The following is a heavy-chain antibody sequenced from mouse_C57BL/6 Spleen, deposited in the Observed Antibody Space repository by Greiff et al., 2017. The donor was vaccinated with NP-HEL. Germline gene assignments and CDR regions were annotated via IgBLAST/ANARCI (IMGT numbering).Heavy chain of an antibody. J-gene: IGHJ2*01. D-gene: IGHD1-1*01. CDR1: GYAFSSYW. CDR2: IYPGDGDT. CDR3: ARPGSSYPYYFDY. V-gene: IGHV1-80*01. Sequence: QVQLQQSGAKLVKPGASVKISCKASGYAFSSYWLNWVKQRPGKGLEWIGQIYPGDGDTTYNGKFKGKATLTADKSSSTAYMQRSSLTSADSAVYFCARPGSSYPYYFDYWGQGTTLTVSS.